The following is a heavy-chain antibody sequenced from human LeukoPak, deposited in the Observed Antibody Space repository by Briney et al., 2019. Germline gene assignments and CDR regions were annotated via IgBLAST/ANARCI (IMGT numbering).Heavy chain of an antibody. CDR1: GFTFSRYS. D-gene: IGHD5-12*01. Sequence: GGSLRLSCAASGFTFSRYSVNWVRQAPGKGLEWVSCITGSSDYIFYADSVRGRFTISRDNAKNSLYLQMNSLRAEDTAVYYCAKFKGHYDHSEYDLSYWGHGTLVPVSS. J-gene: IGHJ4*01. V-gene: IGHV3-21*01. CDR3: AKFKGHYDHSEYDLSY. CDR2: ITGSSDYI.